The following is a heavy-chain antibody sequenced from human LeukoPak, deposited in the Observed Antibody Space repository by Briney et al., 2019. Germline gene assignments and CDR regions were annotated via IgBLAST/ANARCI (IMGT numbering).Heavy chain of an antibody. J-gene: IGHJ4*02. Sequence: SETLSLTCTVSGGSISSYYWNWIRQPPGKGLEWIGYIYYSGSTNYNPSLKSRVTISVDTSKNQFSLKLSSVTAADTAVYYCARLVHGYFDYWGQGTLVTVSS. D-gene: IGHD6-6*01. V-gene: IGHV4-59*08. CDR2: IYYSGST. CDR1: GGSISSYY. CDR3: ARLVHGYFDY.